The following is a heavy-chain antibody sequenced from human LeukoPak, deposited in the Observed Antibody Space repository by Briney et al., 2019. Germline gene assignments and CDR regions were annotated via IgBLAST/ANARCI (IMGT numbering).Heavy chain of an antibody. V-gene: IGHV4-39*07. CDR3: ARALSSGYYLGFDC. CDR1: GGSISSSSYY. CDR2: IYYSGST. D-gene: IGHD3-22*01. Sequence: SETLSLTCTVSGGSISSSSYYWGWIRQPPGKGLEWIGSIYYSGSTYYNPSLKSRVTISVDTSKNQFSLKLSSVTAADTAVYYCARALSSGYYLGFDCWGQGTLVTVSS. J-gene: IGHJ4*02.